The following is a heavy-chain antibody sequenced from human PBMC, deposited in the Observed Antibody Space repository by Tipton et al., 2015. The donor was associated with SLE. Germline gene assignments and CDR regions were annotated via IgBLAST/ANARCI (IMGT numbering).Heavy chain of an antibody. CDR3: ARARGYCSSTSCRVWFDP. J-gene: IGHJ5*02. D-gene: IGHD2-2*01. CDR1: GGSFSGYY. V-gene: IGHV4-34*01. CDR2: INHSGST. Sequence: TLSLTCAVYGGSFSGYYWSWIRQPPGKGLEWIGEINHSGSTNYNPSLKSRVTISVDTSKNQFSLKLSSVTVADTTVYYCARARGYCSSTSCRVWFDPWGQGTLVTVSS.